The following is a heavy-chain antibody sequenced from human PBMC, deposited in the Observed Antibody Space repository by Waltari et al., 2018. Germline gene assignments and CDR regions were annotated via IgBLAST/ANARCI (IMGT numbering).Heavy chain of an antibody. V-gene: IGHV3-30*18. CDR1: GFTFSSYG. Sequence: QVQLVESGGGVVQPGRSLRLPCAASGFTFSSYGLHWVRQAPGKGLEWVAVISYDGSNKYYADSVKGRFTISRDNSKNTLYLQMNSLRAEDTAVYYCAKGEHMIVGGYFDYWGQGTLVTVSS. J-gene: IGHJ4*02. D-gene: IGHD3-22*01. CDR2: ISYDGSNK. CDR3: AKGEHMIVGGYFDY.